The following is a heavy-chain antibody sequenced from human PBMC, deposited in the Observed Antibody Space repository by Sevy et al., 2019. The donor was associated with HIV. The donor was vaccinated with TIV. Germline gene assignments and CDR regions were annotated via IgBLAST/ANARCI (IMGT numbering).Heavy chain of an antibody. D-gene: IGHD6-19*01. CDR2: IFSSGST. CDR1: GFTVNDKY. CDR3: VSLFLSYRSGWSYFDY. J-gene: IGHJ4*02. V-gene: IGHV3-66*02. Sequence: GGSLRLSCAISGFTVNDKYIIWVRQAPGKGLEWVSVIFSSGSTYYADSAKGRFTISRDNSKNTVDLQMNSVRAEDTFVYYCVSLFLSYRSGWSYFDYWGQRTLVTVYS.